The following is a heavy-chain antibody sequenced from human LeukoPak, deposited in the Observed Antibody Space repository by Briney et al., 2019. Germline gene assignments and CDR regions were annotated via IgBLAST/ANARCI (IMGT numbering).Heavy chain of an antibody. CDR2: IYYSGST. CDR1: GGSISSGGYY. Sequence: SQTLSLTCTVSGGSISSGGYYWSWIRRHPGKGLEWIGYIYYSGSTYYNPSLKSRVTISVDTSKNQFSLKLSSVTAADTAVYYCARDGTLPTSTAMVAFDIWGQGTMVTVSS. CDR3: ARDGTLPTSTAMVAFDI. D-gene: IGHD5-18*01. V-gene: IGHV4-31*03. J-gene: IGHJ3*02.